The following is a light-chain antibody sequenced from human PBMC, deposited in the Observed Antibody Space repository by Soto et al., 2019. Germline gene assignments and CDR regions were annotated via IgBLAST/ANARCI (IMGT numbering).Light chain of an antibody. J-gene: IGKJ2*01. Sequence: DIQMTHSASSVSSSVVYRVTVTCRASQGINNWLAWYQQKPGKAPELLIYAVSYLQSGVPSRFSGRGSGTDFTLTIINLQPEDFATYYCLQYNSHPHTFGQGTKVDIK. V-gene: IGKV1D-16*01. CDR2: AVS. CDR1: QGINNW. CDR3: LQYNSHPHT.